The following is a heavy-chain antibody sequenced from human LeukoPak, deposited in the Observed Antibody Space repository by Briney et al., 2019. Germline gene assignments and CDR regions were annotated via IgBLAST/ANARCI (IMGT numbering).Heavy chain of an antibody. CDR3: ARESGLGVISPYSDY. D-gene: IGHD2-21*01. Sequence: GGSLRLSCAASGFTFSSYAMTWVRQAPGKGLEWVSGISAGSGITNFADSVKGRFTISRDNSKNTLYLQMNSLRAEDSGIYYCARESGLGVISPYSDYWGRGTLVTVSP. CDR1: GFTFSSYA. CDR2: ISAGSGIT. J-gene: IGHJ4*02. V-gene: IGHV3-23*01.